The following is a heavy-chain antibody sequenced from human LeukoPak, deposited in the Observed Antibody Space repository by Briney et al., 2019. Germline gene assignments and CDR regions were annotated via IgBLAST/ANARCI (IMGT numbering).Heavy chain of an antibody. D-gene: IGHD6-19*01. CDR2: ISNDGSNK. V-gene: IGHV3-30*02. J-gene: IGHJ4*02. CDR3: AKAFSSGLNDY. Sequence: GGSLRLSCAASGFSFSGYGMHWVRQAPGKGLEWLAFISNDGSNKYYADAVKGRFTISRDNSKKTVPLQMNSLRAEDTAVYYCAKAFSSGLNDYWGQGTLVTASS. CDR1: GFSFSGYG.